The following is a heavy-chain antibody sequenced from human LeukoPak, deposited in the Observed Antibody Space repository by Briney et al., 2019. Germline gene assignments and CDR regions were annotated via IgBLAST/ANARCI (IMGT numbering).Heavy chain of an antibody. J-gene: IGHJ4*02. CDR1: GYTFTSYG. V-gene: IGHV1-18*01. CDR3: ARVLFYSSGNKSNRVDY. CDR2: ISAYNGNT. D-gene: IGHD6-19*01. Sequence: ASVKVSCKASGYTFTSYGISWVRQASGQGLEWMGWISAYNGNTNYAQKLQGRVTMTTDTSTSTAYMELRSLRSDDTAVYYCARVLFYSSGNKSNRVDYWGQGTLVTVSS.